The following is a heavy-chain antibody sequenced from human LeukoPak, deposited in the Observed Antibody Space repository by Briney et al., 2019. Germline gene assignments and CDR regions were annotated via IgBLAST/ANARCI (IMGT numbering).Heavy chain of an antibody. D-gene: IGHD2-2*01. CDR1: GYTFTSYD. V-gene: IGHV1-8*01. J-gene: IGHJ6*02. Sequence: GASVKVSCKASGYTFTSYDINWVRQATGQGLEWMGWMNPNSGNTGYAQKFQGRVTMTRNTSISTAYMELSSLRSEDTAVYYCARRKKYQLLGLSYCYGMDVWGQGTTVTVSS. CDR2: MNPNSGNT. CDR3: ARRKKYQLLGLSYCYGMDV.